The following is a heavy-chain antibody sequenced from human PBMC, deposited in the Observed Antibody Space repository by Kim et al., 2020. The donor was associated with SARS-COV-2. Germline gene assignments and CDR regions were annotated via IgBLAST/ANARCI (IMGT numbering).Heavy chain of an antibody. J-gene: IGHJ4*02. Sequence: GGSLRLSCAASGFTFSSYEMNWVRQAPGKGLEWVSYISSSGSTIYYADSVKGRFTISRDNAKNSLYLQMNSLRAEDTAVYYCAREVEGIAAAGIFDYWGQGTLLTVSS. D-gene: IGHD6-13*01. V-gene: IGHV3-48*03. CDR3: AREVEGIAAAGIFDY. CDR1: GFTFSSYE. CDR2: ISSSGSTI.